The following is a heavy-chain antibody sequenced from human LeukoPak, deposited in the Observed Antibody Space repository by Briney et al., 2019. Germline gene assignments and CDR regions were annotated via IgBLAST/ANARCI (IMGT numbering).Heavy chain of an antibody. D-gene: IGHD6-19*01. CDR1: GGSISSYY. CDR3: ARESGVKKGYSSGWLYWYYFDY. J-gene: IGHJ4*02. V-gene: IGHV4-4*07. CDR2: IYASGST. Sequence: SETLSLTCTVSGGSISSYYWSWIRQPAGKGLEWIGRIYASGSTNYNPSLKSRVTKSVDTSKNQFSLKLSSVTAADTALYYCARESGVKKGYSSGWLYWYYFDYWGQGTLVTVSS.